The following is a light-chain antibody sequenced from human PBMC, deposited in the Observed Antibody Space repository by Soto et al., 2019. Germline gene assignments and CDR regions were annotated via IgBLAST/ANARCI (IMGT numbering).Light chain of an antibody. J-gene: IGKJ5*01. CDR2: GAS. Sequence: IVLTQSPGTLSLSPGESATLSCRASQSISSSYLAWYQQKPGQAPRLLIYGASNRATAIPDRFSGSGSGTDFTLTISRLEPEDFAVYYCQQRSNWPLTFGQGTRLEIK. CDR3: QQRSNWPLT. V-gene: IGKV3D-20*02. CDR1: QSISSSY.